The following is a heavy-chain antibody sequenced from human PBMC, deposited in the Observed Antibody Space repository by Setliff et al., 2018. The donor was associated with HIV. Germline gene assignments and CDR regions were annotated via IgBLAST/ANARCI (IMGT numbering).Heavy chain of an antibody. CDR3: ARGLNYYGSGSYLPLGY. V-gene: IGHV4-34*01. CDR1: GGSFNDYY. CDR2: IDHSGNI. Sequence: SETLSLTCAVYGGSFNDYYWTWIRQPPGKGLEWIGEIDHSGNIKYHASLKSRVTISKDTSKNQISLKLRSVTAADTAVYYCARGLNYYGSGSYLPLGYWGQGTLVTVSS. D-gene: IGHD3-10*01. J-gene: IGHJ4*02.